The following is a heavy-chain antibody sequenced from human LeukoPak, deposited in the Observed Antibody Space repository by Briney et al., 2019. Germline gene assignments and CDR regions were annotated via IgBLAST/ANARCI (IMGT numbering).Heavy chain of an antibody. J-gene: IGHJ5*02. CDR3: ARDKKIVQLWTHNWFDP. Sequence: ASVKVSCKASGYTFTSYYMHWVRQAPGQGLERMGIINPSGGSTSYAQKFQGRVTMTRDTSTSTVYMELSSLRSEDTAVYYCARDKKIVQLWTHNWFDPWGQGTLVTVSS. V-gene: IGHV1-46*01. CDR2: INPSGGST. D-gene: IGHD5-18*01. CDR1: GYTFTSYY.